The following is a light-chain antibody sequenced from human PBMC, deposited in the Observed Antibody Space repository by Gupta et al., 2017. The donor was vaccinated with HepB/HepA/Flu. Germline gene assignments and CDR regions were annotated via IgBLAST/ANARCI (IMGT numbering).Light chain of an antibody. CDR1: ALPKQY. Sequence: SYELTQPPSVSVSPGQTARLTYSGDALPKQYAYWYQQKPGQAPVLVIYKDSERPSGIPERFSGSSSGTTVTLTISGVQAEDEADYYCQSADSSGTYVVFGGGTKLTAL. CDR2: KDS. J-gene: IGLJ2*01. CDR3: QSADSSGTYVV. V-gene: IGLV3-25*03.